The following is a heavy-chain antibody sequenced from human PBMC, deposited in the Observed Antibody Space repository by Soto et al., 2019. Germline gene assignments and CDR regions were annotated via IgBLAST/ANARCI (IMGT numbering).Heavy chain of an antibody. V-gene: IGHV4-59*02. CDR2: VYYSGST. CDR1: GGSVSSYS. J-gene: IGHJ4*02. CDR3: ASSPPAMVAPNI. Sequence: LSLTCTVSGGSVSSYSWTWVRQPPGKGLEWIGCVYYSGSTHYNPSLKSRVTISLDTSKNQFSLKLTSVTAADTAMYFCASSPPAMVAPNIWGQGTLVTVSS. D-gene: IGHD5-18*01.